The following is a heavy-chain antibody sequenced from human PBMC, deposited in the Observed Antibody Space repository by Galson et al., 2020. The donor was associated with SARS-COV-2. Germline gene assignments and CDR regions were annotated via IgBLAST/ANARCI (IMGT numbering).Heavy chain of an antibody. J-gene: IGHJ6*02. CDR3: ARDASWAMFAMDV. CDR1: GSTFSTST. CDR2: IGIAGTYK. D-gene: IGHD3-10*02. V-gene: IGHV3-21*01. Sequence: GGSLSPSGAAAGSTFSTSTISGVRQPPGRGLEWVSPIGIAGTYKYNADSVKGRFTISRDNGKNSLYLQMNSLRAEDTAVYYCARDASWAMFAMDVWGQGTTVTVSS.